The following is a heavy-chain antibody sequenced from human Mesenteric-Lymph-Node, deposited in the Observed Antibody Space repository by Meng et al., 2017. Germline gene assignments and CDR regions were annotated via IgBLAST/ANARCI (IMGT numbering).Heavy chain of an antibody. D-gene: IGHD3-16*02. CDR2: IYSGGST. Sequence: GESLKISCAASGFTFSSYGMHWVRQAPGKGLEWVSVIYSGGSTYYADSVKGRFTISRDNSKNTLYLQMNSLRVEDTAMYYCATSDYGWGSYRPDFWGQGTLVTVSS. CDR3: ATSDYGWGSYRPDF. J-gene: IGHJ4*02. CDR1: GFTFSSYG. V-gene: IGHV3-NL1*01.